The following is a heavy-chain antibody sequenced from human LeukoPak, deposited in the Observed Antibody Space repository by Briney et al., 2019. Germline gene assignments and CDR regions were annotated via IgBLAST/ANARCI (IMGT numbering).Heavy chain of an antibody. Sequence: PGGSLRLSCKGSGFTFTNACMSWVRLAPGKGLEWVGHIKRQTDGGTTDYAAPVKGRFTISRDDSKNTLYLQLNSLKTEDTAVYYCTTGTWIQLWLADYWGQGTLVTVSS. CDR3: TTGTWIQLWLADY. CDR2: IKRQTDGGTT. J-gene: IGHJ4*02. V-gene: IGHV3-15*01. CDR1: GFTFTNAC. D-gene: IGHD5-18*01.